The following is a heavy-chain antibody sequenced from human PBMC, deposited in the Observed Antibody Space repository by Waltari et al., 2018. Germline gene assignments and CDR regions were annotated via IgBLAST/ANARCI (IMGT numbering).Heavy chain of an antibody. CDR1: GYSSTYYW. V-gene: IGHV5-51*01. CDR2: IDPGDSDT. CDR3: ARRIGSGSYWDY. Sequence: EVQLVPSGAEVKTPGESRQISCKGSGYSSTYYWLGWVGQMPGKGLGWMGVIDPGDSDTRYSPSFQGQVTISADKSISTAYLQWSSLKASDTAMYYCARRIGSGSYWDYWGQGTLVTVSS. J-gene: IGHJ4*02. D-gene: IGHD3-10*01.